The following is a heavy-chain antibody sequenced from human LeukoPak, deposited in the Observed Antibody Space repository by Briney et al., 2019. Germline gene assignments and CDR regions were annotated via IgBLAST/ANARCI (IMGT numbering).Heavy chain of an antibody. CDR3: ATDQRYAFDY. CDR2: IRTTAEGAKYA. J-gene: IGHJ4*02. CDR1: GFSFTDYP. D-gene: IGHD3-9*01. V-gene: IGHV3-48*02. Sequence: GGSLRLSCATSGFSFTDYPMNWVRQAPGKGLEWISNIRTTAEGAKYAYYADSVKGRVTISRDDGKNTLYLHMNSLRDDDTAVNYCATDQRYAFDYWGQGILVTVSS.